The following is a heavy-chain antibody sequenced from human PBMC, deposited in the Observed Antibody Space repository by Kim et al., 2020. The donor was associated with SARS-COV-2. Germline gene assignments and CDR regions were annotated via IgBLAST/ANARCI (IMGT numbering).Heavy chain of an antibody. V-gene: IGHV7-4-1*02. CDR3: ARTRRSYDYVWGSPNWFDP. J-gene: IGHJ5*02. D-gene: IGHD3-16*01. CDR1: GYTFTSYA. CDR2: INTNTGNP. Sequence: ASVKVSCKASGYTFTSYAMNWVRQAPGQGLEWMGWINTNTGNPTYAQGLTGRFVFSLDTSVSTAYLQISSLKAEDTAVYYCARTRRSYDYVWGSPNWFDPWGQGTLFTVSS.